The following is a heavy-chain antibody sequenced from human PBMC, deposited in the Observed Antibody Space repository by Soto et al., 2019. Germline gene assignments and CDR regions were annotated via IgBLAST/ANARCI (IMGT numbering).Heavy chain of an antibody. D-gene: IGHD2-8*01. CDR2: INPFFGKP. Sequence: QVQLVQSGAEVKKPGSSVKVSCKASGGSFNTYAISWVRQAPGQGLEWMGGINPFFGKPTYAQRLPDRVTIPAADSTSTAYMELRSLRSDDTAVYYCARGPWGMTLDYGMDVWDQGTTVTVSS. CDR3: ARGPWGMTLDYGMDV. J-gene: IGHJ6*02. CDR1: GGSFNTYA. V-gene: IGHV1-69*12.